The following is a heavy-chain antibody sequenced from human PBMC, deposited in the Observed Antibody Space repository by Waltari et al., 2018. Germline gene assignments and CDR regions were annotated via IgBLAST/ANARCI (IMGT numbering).Heavy chain of an antibody. CDR2: IIPIFGTA. J-gene: IGHJ4*02. Sequence: QVQLVQSGAEVKKPGSSVKVSCKASGGTFSSYAISWVRQDPGQGLEWMGGIIPIFGTANYAQKFQGRVTITADESTSTAYMELSSLRSEDTAVYYCARGYGYCSGGSCYPRFDYWGQGTLVTVSS. CDR3: ARGYGYCSGGSCYPRFDY. V-gene: IGHV1-69*01. D-gene: IGHD2-15*01. CDR1: GGTFSSYA.